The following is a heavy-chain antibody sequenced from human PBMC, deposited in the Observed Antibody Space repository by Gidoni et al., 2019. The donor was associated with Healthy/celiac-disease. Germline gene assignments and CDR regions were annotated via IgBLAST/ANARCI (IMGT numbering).Heavy chain of an antibody. CDR1: GFNFSNAW. D-gene: IGHD2-15*01. CDR3: TTDSLLYCSGGSCYPKHLDY. J-gene: IGHJ4*02. V-gene: IGHV3-15*01. Sequence: EVQLVESGGGLVKPGGSLRLSCAAPGFNFSNAWLSWVRQAPGKGLEWVGRIKSKTDGGTTDYAAPVKGRFTISRDDSKNTLYLQMNSLKTEDTAVYYCTTDSLLYCSGGSCYPKHLDYWGQGTLVTVSS. CDR2: IKSKTDGGTT.